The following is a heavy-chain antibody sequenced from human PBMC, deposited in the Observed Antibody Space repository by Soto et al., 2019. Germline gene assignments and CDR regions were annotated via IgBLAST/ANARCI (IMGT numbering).Heavy chain of an antibody. CDR2: ISSSSSTI. CDR3: ARDRGYTYGFDF. CDR1: GLTFTSYS. J-gene: IGHJ4*02. Sequence: EVQLVESGGGLVQPGGTLRLSCAASGLTFTSYSMNWVRQAPGKGLEWVSFISSSSSTIYYADSVKGRFTISRDNAKNSLYLQMNSLRDEDTAVYYCARDRGYTYGFDFWGQGALVTVPS. D-gene: IGHD5-18*01. V-gene: IGHV3-48*02.